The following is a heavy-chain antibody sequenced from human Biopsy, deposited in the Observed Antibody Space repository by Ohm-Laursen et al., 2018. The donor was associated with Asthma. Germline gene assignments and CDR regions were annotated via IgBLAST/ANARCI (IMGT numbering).Heavy chain of an antibody. D-gene: IGHD3-9*01. CDR1: GYTLIHFA. V-gene: IGHV1-3*01. CDR3: ARTYYDFLTGQVNDAFAL. Sequence: ASVKVSCKASGYTLIHFAIHRVRQAPGQRLEWMGWINAGDGNTKYSQKFQGRVPITRDTSASTAYMDLRSLRSEDTAMYYCARTYYDFLTGQVNDAFALWGQGTMVTVSS. J-gene: IGHJ3*01. CDR2: INAGDGNT.